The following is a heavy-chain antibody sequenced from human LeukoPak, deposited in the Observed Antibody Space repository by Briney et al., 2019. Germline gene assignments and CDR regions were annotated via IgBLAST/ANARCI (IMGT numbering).Heavy chain of an antibody. CDR1: AFTFSSYS. D-gene: IGHD3-22*01. CDR2: ISSSSSYI. V-gene: IGHV3-21*01. Sequence: GGSLRLSCAHSAFTFSSYSMNWVRQAPGKGLEWVSSISSSSSYIYYADSVKGRFTISRDNAKNSLYLQMNSLRAEDTAVYYCARDRQDYYDSSGYYGAFDIWGQGTMVTVSS. J-gene: IGHJ3*02. CDR3: ARDRQDYYDSSGYYGAFDI.